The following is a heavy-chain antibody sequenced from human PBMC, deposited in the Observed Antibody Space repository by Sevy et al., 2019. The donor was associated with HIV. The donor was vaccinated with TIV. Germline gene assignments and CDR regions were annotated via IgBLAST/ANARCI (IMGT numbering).Heavy chain of an antibody. Sequence: GGSLILSCAASGFTFSTYWMHWVRQAPGKGLVWVSRINSDGNYRSYVESVEGRFTISRDNAQNTLFLQMSSLRVEDTAVYYCARESRGSLEGFDIWGQGTMVTVSS. CDR3: ARESRGSLEGFDI. D-gene: IGHD1-26*01. CDR1: GFTFSTYW. J-gene: IGHJ3*02. V-gene: IGHV3-74*01. CDR2: INSDGNYR.